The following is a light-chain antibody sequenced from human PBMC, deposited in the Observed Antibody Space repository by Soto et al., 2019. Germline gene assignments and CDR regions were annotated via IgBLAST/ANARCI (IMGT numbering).Light chain of an antibody. CDR2: AAS. J-gene: IGKJ2*01. CDR1: QSISSY. Sequence: DIQMTQSPSSLSASVGDRVTITCRASQSISSYLNWYQQKPGKAPKLLIYAASSLQSGVSSRFSGSGSGTDFTLTISSLKPEDFATYYCQQSYSTPYTFGQGTKLEIK. CDR3: QQSYSTPYT. V-gene: IGKV1-39*01.